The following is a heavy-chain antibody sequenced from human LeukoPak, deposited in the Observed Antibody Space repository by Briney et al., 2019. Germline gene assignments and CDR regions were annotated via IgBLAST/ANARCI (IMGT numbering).Heavy chain of an antibody. D-gene: IGHD3-16*02. Sequence: ASVKVSCKASGYTFTGYYMHWVRQAPGQGLEWMGGFDPEDGETIYAQKFQGRVTMTEDTSTDTAYMELSSLRSEDTAVYYCATVRLGELSLFSRGNYYFDYWGQGTLVTVSS. J-gene: IGHJ4*02. CDR1: GYTFTGYY. V-gene: IGHV1-24*01. CDR3: ATVRLGELSLFSRGNYYFDY. CDR2: FDPEDGET.